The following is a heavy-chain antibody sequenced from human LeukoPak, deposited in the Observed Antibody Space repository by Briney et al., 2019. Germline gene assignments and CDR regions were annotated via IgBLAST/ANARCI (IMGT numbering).Heavy chain of an antibody. D-gene: IGHD3-22*01. CDR3: ARSDNRGSKPWTLRRYFFDY. Sequence: SETLSLTCTVSGGSISSSSSYWGWIRQPPGKGLEWIGSIYYSGSTYYNPSLKSRVTISVDTSKNQFSLKLSSVTAADTAVYYCARSDNRGSKPWTLRRYFFDYWGQGALVTVSS. CDR1: GGSISSSSSY. J-gene: IGHJ4*02. CDR2: IYYSGST. V-gene: IGHV4-39*07.